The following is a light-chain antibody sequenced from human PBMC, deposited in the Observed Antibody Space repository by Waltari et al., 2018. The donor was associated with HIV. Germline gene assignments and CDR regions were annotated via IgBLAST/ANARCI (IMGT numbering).Light chain of an antibody. V-gene: IGLV1-44*01. CDR1: SPNIGTNA. J-gene: IGLJ3*02. Sequence: QSVLTQPPSASGAPGQRVAISCSGSSPNIGTNAVNWYQQVPGTAPKLLMYGDSQRPSGVPDRFSVSKSGTSASLAISGLQSEDEADYYCSAWDDSLNGPLFGGGTKLTVL. CDR2: GDS. CDR3: SAWDDSLNGPL.